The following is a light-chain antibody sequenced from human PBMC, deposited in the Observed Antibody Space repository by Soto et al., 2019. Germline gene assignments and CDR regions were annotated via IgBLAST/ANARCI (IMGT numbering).Light chain of an antibody. Sequence: EIVLTQSPGTLSLSPGERATLSCRASQSLTNNYLAWYQQKPGQAPRILIYAASSRATGIPDRFSGSGSETDLPLTFSILETEVFAVYYCQQYVSALTVTFGGVTKVDIK. CDR1: QSLTNNY. J-gene: IGKJ4*01. CDR2: AAS. V-gene: IGKV3-20*01. CDR3: QQYVSALTVT.